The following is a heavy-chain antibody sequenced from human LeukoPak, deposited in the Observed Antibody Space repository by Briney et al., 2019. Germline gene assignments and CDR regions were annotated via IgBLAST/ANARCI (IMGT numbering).Heavy chain of an antibody. CDR3: ARLPYSSGWFDAFDI. CDR1: GGSISSSSYY. V-gene: IGHV4-39*01. Sequence: SSETLSLTCTVSGGSISSSSYYWGWIRQPPGKGLEWIGNIYYSGSTHYNPSLKSRVTISMDTSKNQFSLELTSVTAADTAVYYCARLPYSSGWFDAFDIWGQGTMVTVSS. J-gene: IGHJ3*02. D-gene: IGHD6-19*01. CDR2: IYYSGST.